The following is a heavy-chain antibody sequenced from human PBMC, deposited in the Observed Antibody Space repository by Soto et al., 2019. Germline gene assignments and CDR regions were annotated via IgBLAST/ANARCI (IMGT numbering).Heavy chain of an antibody. D-gene: IGHD3-22*01. V-gene: IGHV3-48*01. CDR2: ISSSSSSI. CDR3: ASSGGYFDY. J-gene: IGHJ4*02. CDR1: GFIFNDYS. Sequence: EVQMMESGGGLVQPGGSLRLSCAASGFIFNDYSMNWVRQAPGKGLEWVSQISSSSSSIYYADSVKGRFTISRDNAKNSLYLQMSSLRAEDTAVYYCASSGGYFDYWGQGTLVTVSS.